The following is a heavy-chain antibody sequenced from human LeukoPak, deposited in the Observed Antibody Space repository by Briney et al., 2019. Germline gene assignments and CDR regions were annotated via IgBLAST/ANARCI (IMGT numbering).Heavy chain of an antibody. J-gene: IGHJ4*02. CDR3: VKVTAAGFVDH. CDR2: IGWNSGGI. CDR1: GFTFADYA. V-gene: IGHV3-9*01. D-gene: IGHD6-13*01. Sequence: GGSLRLSCAASGFTFADYAMHWVRQAPGKGLEWVSGIGWNSGGIVYADSVKGRFTISRDNAKNSLYLQMNSLGAEDTALYYCVKVTAAGFVDHWGQGTLVTVSS.